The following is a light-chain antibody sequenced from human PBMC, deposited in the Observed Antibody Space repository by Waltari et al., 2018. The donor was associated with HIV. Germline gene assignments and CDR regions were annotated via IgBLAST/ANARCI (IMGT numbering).Light chain of an antibody. CDR2: DGS. CDR1: SSDVGSYNL. CDR3: CSYAGSSTYYVV. Sequence: SALTPPPPVSGAPGRSITISCTATSSDVGSYNLFAWYQQHQGKAPKLMIYDGSKRPSGVSIRFSGSKSGNTASLTISVLQAEDEADYYCCSYAGSSTYYVVFGGGTKLTVL. J-gene: IGLJ2*01. V-gene: IGLV2-23*01.